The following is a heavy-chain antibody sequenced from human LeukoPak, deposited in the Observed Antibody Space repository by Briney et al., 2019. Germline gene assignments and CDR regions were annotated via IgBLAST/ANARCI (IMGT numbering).Heavy chain of an antibody. CDR1: GFTFSSYG. CDR3: ARGKVVVVPAAIGPVDTAMVYPFDY. D-gene: IGHD2-2*02. CDR2: IWYDGSNK. J-gene: IGHJ4*02. V-gene: IGHV3-33*01. Sequence: GRSLRLSCAASGFTFSSYGMHWVRQAPGKGLEWVAVIWYDGSNKYCADSVKGRFTISRDNSKNTLYLQMNSLRAEDTAVYYCARGKVVVVPAAIGPVDTAMVYPFDYWGQGTLVTVSS.